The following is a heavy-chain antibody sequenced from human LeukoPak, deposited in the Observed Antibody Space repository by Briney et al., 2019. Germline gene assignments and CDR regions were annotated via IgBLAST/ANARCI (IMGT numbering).Heavy chain of an antibody. CDR1: GYTFTGYY. CDR2: INPNSGDT. J-gene: IGHJ6*02. V-gene: IGHV1-2*02. D-gene: IGHD3-10*01. Sequence: ASVKVSCKASGYTFTGYYMHWVRQAPGQGLEWMGWINPNSGDTKYAQKFQGRVTMTRDTSISTAYMEVSRLTSDDTAIYYCARAGCGSGSHCVDYYYGLDAWGQGTTVTVSS. CDR3: ARAGCGSGSHCVDYYYGLDA.